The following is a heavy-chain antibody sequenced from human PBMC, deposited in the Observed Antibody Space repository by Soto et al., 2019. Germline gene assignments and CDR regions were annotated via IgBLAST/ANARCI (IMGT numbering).Heavy chain of an antibody. CDR1: GYSISSGYY. CDR3: ARKEMRGAAFHF. V-gene: IGHV4-38-2*01. CDR2: MYHSGDT. Sequence: ASETLSLTCAVSGYSISSGYYWGWIRQPPGKGLEWIGNMYHSGDTYYNPSLKSRVAISVDTSKNHFSLKLSSVTAADTAVYYCARKEMRGAAFHFWGQGTMVAVS. J-gene: IGHJ3*01.